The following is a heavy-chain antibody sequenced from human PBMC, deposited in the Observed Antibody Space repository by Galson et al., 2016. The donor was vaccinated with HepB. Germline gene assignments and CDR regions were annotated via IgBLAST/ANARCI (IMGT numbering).Heavy chain of an antibody. CDR2: INQDGSEK. Sequence: FLRLSCAASGLTFSRFWMTWVRQAPGKGLEWVANINQDGSEKHYLDSVRGRFTISKANAKNSLYLQMNSLRAEETAVYLCARAYQNTVDYWGQGTLVTVSS. CDR3: ARAYQNTVDY. V-gene: IGHV3-7*04. D-gene: IGHD1/OR15-1a*01. J-gene: IGHJ4*02. CDR1: GLTFSRFW.